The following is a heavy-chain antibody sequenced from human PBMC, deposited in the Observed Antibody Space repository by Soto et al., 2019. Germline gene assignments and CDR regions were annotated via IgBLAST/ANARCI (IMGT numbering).Heavy chain of an antibody. CDR1: GDSITGDNW. CDR2: IHHSGAT. D-gene: IGHD6-25*01. V-gene: IGHV4-4*02. CDR3: ARRVEAGATTPSDWYFAF. Sequence: PSETLSLTCAVSGDSITGDNWWSWVRQPPGKGLEWIGEIHHSGATNYNPSLKSRVTISVDKSKNQFSLKLNSVTAADTAVYYCARRVEAGATTPSDWYFAFWGCGTLVTVSS. J-gene: IGHJ2*01.